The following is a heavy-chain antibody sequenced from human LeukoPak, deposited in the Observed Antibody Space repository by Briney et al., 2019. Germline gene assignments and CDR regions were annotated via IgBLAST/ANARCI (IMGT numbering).Heavy chain of an antibody. J-gene: IGHJ4*02. Sequence: ASVKVSCEASGYTFTGYYMHWVRQAPGQGLEWMGWINPNSGGTNYAQKFQGRITMTRDTSISTAYMELSRLRSDDTAVYYCASIAAAGTTIYYFDYWGQGTLVTVSS. V-gene: IGHV1-2*02. CDR2: INPNSGGT. D-gene: IGHD6-13*01. CDR3: ASIAAAGTTIYYFDY. CDR1: GYTFTGYY.